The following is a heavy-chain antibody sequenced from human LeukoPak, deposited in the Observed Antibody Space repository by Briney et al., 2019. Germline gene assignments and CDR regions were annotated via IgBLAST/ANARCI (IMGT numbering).Heavy chain of an antibody. J-gene: IGHJ5*02. V-gene: IGHV4-59*12. CDR1: GGSISSYY. Sequence: SETLSLTCTVSGGSISSYYWSWIRQPPGKGLEWLGYIYYSGSTNYNPSLKSRVTISVDTSKNQFSLKLSSVTAADTAVYYCARERYSYGYLDWFDPWGQGTLVTVSS. D-gene: IGHD5-18*01. CDR2: IYYSGST. CDR3: ARERYSYGYLDWFDP.